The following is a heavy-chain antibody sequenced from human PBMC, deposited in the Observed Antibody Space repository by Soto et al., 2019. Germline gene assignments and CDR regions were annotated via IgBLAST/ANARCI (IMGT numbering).Heavy chain of an antibody. Sequence: SETLSLTCTVSGGSISSYYWSWIRQPPGKGLEWIGYIYYSGSTNYNPSLKSRVTISVDTSKNQFSLKLSSVTAADTAVYYCARVVVVWGSYRSVSAFDIWGQGTMVTVSS. CDR1: GGSISSYY. J-gene: IGHJ3*02. CDR2: IYYSGST. V-gene: IGHV4-59*01. D-gene: IGHD3-16*02. CDR3: ARVVVVWGSYRSVSAFDI.